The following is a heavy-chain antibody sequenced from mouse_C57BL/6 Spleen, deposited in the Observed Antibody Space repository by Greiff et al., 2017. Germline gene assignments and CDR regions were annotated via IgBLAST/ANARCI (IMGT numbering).Heavy chain of an antibody. D-gene: IGHD2-3*01. CDR2: INPGSGGT. CDR1: GYALTNYL. V-gene: IGHV1-54*01. CDR3: ARRDGYYWYFDV. J-gene: IGHJ1*03. Sequence: QVQLQQSGAELVRPGTSVKVSCKASGYALTNYLIEWVKQRPGQGLEWIGVINPGSGGTNYNEKFKGKATLTADKSSSTAYMQLSSLTSEDSAVYFCARRDGYYWYFDVWGTGTTVTVSS.